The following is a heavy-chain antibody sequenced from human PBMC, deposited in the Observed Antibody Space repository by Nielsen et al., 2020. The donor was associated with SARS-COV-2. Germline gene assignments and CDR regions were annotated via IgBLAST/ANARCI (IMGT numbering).Heavy chain of an antibody. V-gene: IGHV3-23*01. CDR3: ARNEAAPGMETNWYDH. CDR2: FGVPRPNT. CDR1: GFTFSSYA. D-gene: IGHD6-13*01. Sequence: GGSLRLSCAASGFTFSSYAMHWVRQAPGKGLEWVPTFGVPRPNTYYADSVKGRFTISRDNSKNTLYLQMDSLRADDTAVYYCARNEAAPGMETNWYDHWGQGTPVTVSS. J-gene: IGHJ5*02.